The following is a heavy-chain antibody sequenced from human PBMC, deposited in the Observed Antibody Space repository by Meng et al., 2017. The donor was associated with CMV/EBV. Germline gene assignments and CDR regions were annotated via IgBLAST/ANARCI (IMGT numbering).Heavy chain of an antibody. J-gene: IGHJ4*02. CDR2: IYYSGST. Sequence: TVSRGSLRSRIYYLGWIRHPPGKGLECIVSIYYSGSTYYHPSLQRRVPISVDTSKNPFSLKLSSVTAADTAVYYCARELGYSSPFGYWGQGTLVTVSS. D-gene: IGHD5-18*01. V-gene: IGHV4-39*07. CDR3: ARELGYSSPFGY. CDR1: RGSLRSRIYY.